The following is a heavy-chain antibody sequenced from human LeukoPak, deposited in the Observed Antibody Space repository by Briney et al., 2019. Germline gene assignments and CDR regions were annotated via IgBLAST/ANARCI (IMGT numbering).Heavy chain of an antibody. J-gene: IGHJ6*02. D-gene: IGHD3-10*01. CDR2: VNPKSGNA. CDR3: ARGGMYGSRRGYGVDV. CDR1: GYTFSTYD. V-gene: IGHV1-8*01. Sequence: ASVKVSCKASGYTFSTYDINWVRQASGQGLEWMGWVNPKSGNAGYAQKFQGRITVTSNTSISTAYMELSSLTSEDGAVYYCARGGMYGSRRGYGVDVWGQGTTVTVSS.